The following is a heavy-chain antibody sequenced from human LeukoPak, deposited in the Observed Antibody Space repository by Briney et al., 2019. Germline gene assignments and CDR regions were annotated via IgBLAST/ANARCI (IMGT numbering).Heavy chain of an antibody. J-gene: IGHJ4*02. Sequence: ASVKVSCKTSGYTFTNYDIDWVRQATGQGLEWMGWMNPKSGNTGSAQRFQGRVTMTRDTSISTAYMELSSLRSEDTAVYYCARVWGAIDYWGQGTLVTVSS. CDR1: GYTFTNYD. CDR3: ARVWGAIDY. V-gene: IGHV1-8*01. CDR2: MNPKSGNT. D-gene: IGHD1-26*01.